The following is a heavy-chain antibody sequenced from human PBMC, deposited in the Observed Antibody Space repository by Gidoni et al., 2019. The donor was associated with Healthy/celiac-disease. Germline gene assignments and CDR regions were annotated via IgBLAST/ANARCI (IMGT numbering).Heavy chain of an antibody. CDR3: ARVSDCTNGVCPDY. D-gene: IGHD2-8*01. Sequence: EVQLVESGGGLVKPGVSLRLSCPAPGSAVSSYSMNWVRQAPGKRLGWVSSISSSSSYIYYADSVKGRFTISRDNAKNSLYLQMNSLRAEDTAVYYCARVSDCTNGVCPDYWGQGTLVTVSS. V-gene: IGHV3-21*01. CDR2: ISSSSSYI. CDR1: GSAVSSYS. J-gene: IGHJ4*02.